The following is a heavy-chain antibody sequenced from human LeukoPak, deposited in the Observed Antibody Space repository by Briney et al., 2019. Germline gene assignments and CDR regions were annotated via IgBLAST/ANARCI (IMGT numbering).Heavy chain of an antibody. CDR2: ISSSGSTI. CDR3: ARVTVLRYFDWFDY. Sequence: GGSLRLSCAASGFTFSDYYMSWIRQAPGKGLEGVSYISSSGSTIYYEDSVKGRFTISRDNAKNSLYLQMNSLRAEDTAVYYCARVTVLRYFDWFDYWGQGTLVTVSS. V-gene: IGHV3-11*01. J-gene: IGHJ4*02. D-gene: IGHD3-9*01. CDR1: GFTFSDYY.